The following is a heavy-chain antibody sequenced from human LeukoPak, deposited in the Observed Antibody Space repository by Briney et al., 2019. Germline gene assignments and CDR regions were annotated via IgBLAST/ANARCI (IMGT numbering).Heavy chain of an antibody. CDR2: ISWDSGSA. J-gene: IGHJ4*02. D-gene: IGHD5-12*01. Sequence: GRSLRLSCAASGFTFDDYSMHWVRQAPGKGLEWVSGISWDSGSAGYADSVKGRFTISRDSAKNSLYLQMNSLRTEDTALYYCAKDRTYSAYAALDYWGQGTLVTVSS. V-gene: IGHV3-9*01. CDR3: AKDRTYSAYAALDY. CDR1: GFTFDDYS.